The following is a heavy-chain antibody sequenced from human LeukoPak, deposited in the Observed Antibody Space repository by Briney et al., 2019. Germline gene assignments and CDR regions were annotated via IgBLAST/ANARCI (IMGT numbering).Heavy chain of an antibody. CDR3: ARQYSSSGDH. J-gene: IGHJ5*02. Sequence: ASVKVSCKASGYTFTGYDMHWVRQAPGQGLEWMGRINPNSGDTNYAQKFQGRVTMTRDTSISTAYMELSSLRSDDTAVYYCARQYSSSGDHWGQGTLVTVSS. CDR1: GYTFTGYD. D-gene: IGHD6-6*01. V-gene: IGHV1-2*06. CDR2: INPNSGDT.